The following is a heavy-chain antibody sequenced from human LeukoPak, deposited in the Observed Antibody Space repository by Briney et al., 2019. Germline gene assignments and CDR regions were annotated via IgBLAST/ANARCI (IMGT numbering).Heavy chain of an antibody. J-gene: IGHJ4*02. CDR1: GGSISSSSYY. CDR2: IYYSGST. CDR3: ARTVGRAYCGGDCYDSYYFDY. D-gene: IGHD2-21*02. V-gene: IGHV4-39*07. Sequence: PSETLSLTCTVSGGSISSSSYYWGWIRQPPGKGLECTGSIYYSGSTYYNPSLKSRVTISVDTSKNQFSLKLSSVTAADTAVYYCARTVGRAYCGGDCYDSYYFDYWGQGTLVTVSS.